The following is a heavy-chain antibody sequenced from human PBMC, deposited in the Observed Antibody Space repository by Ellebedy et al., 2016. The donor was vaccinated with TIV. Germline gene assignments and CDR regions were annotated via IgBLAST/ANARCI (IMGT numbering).Heavy chain of an antibody. J-gene: IGHJ4*02. CDR1: GFIVSSYA. V-gene: IGHV3-23*01. CDR3: AKDKRPHYGGNSEVFGY. D-gene: IGHD4-23*01. CDR2: ISGSGGST. Sequence: GGSLRLXCAASGFIVSSYAMSWVRQAPGKGLEWVSTISGSGGSTYYADSVKGRFTISRDNSKNTLYLRMNSLRAEDTAVYYCAKDKRPHYGGNSEVFGYWGQGTLVTVSS.